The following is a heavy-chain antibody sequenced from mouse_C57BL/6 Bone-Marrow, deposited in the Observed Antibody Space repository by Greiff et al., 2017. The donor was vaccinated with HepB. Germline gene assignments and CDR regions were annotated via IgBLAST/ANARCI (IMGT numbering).Heavy chain of an antibody. Sequence: VQLQQPGAELVKPGASVKLSCKASGYTFTSYWMHWVKQRPGQGLEWIGMIHPNSGSTNYNEKFKSKATLTVDKSSSTAYMQLSSRTSEDSAVYYCARSGGYYYGSSYRYWGQGTTLTVSS. CDR3: ARSGGYYYGSSYRY. D-gene: IGHD1-1*01. V-gene: IGHV1-64*01. J-gene: IGHJ2*01. CDR1: GYTFTSYW. CDR2: IHPNSGST.